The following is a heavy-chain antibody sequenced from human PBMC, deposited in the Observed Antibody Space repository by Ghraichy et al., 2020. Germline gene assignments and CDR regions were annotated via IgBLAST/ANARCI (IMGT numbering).Heavy chain of an antibody. CDR1: GFIFSDAW. D-gene: IGHD1-26*01. CDR3: TTDKTLPDPWVRFDH. J-gene: IGHJ4*02. Sequence: GGSLRLSCVGSGFIFSDAWVNWVRQAPGKGLEWVGRIKSKADGGTTDFAAFVKGRFSISRDDSRSTMYMQMNSLKTEDTAVYYCTTDKTLPDPWVRFDHWGQGTQVTVSS. V-gene: IGHV3-15*07. CDR2: IKSKADGGTT.